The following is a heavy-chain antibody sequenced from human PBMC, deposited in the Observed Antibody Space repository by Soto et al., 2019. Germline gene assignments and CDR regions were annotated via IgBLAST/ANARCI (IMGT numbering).Heavy chain of an antibody. CDR1: GFTFSSYG. J-gene: IGHJ4*02. Sequence: QAQLVESGGGVVQPGRSLRLSCAASGFTFSSYGMHWVRQAPGTGLEWVAVISYDGGLQHYADSVKGRFTISRANSKNMVLLQMTSLRAEDTAVYYCVSDRGYGHASVPYSWGQGTLVSVSS. V-gene: IGHV3-30*03. CDR2: ISYDGGLQ. D-gene: IGHD5-18*01. CDR3: VSDRGYGHASVPYS.